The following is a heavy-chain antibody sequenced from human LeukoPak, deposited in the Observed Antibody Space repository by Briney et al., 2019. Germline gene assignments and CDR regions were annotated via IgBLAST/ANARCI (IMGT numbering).Heavy chain of an antibody. Sequence: GGSLRLSCAASGFTFSSYSMNWVRQAPGKGLEWVSSISSSSSYIYYADSVKGRFTISRDNAKNSLYLQMNSLRAEDTAVYYCAREAAGTTDAFDTWGQGTMVTVSS. CDR2: ISSSSSYI. D-gene: IGHD1-1*01. V-gene: IGHV3-21*01. CDR1: GFTFSSYS. J-gene: IGHJ3*02. CDR3: AREAAGTTDAFDT.